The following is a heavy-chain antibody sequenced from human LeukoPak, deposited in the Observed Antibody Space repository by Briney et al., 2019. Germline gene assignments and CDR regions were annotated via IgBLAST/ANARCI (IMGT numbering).Heavy chain of an antibody. Sequence: ASVKVSCKASGYTFTSYGISWVRQAPGQGLEWMGWISAYNGNTNYAQKLQGRVTMTTDTSTSTAYMELRSLRSDDAAVYYCARDGTQLLWFGELFWFDPWGQGTLVTVSS. V-gene: IGHV1-18*01. CDR3: ARDGTQLLWFGELFWFDP. CDR1: GYTFTSYG. J-gene: IGHJ5*02. D-gene: IGHD3-10*01. CDR2: ISAYNGNT.